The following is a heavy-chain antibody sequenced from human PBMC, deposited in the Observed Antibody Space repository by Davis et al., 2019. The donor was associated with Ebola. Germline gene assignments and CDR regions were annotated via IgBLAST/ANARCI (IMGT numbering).Heavy chain of an antibody. CDR3: ARGGYSGYDIDY. D-gene: IGHD5-12*01. J-gene: IGHJ4*02. CDR1: GGSISSHY. V-gene: IGHV4-59*11. CDR2: IYYSGST. Sequence: PSETLSLTCAVYGGSISSHYWSWIRQPPGKGLEWIGYIYYSGSTNYNPSLKSRVTISVDTSKNQFSLKLSSVTAADTAVYYCARGGYSGYDIDYWGQGTLVTVSS.